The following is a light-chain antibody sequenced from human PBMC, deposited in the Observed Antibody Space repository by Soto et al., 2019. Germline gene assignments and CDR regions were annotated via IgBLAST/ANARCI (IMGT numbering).Light chain of an antibody. Sequence: IQVTQSPSTLSASVGDTATATSRHSQSIGTWLAWYQQKPGKAPKLLIFDASTLESGVPSRFSGSGSGTDFTLTISSLQTDDFATYYCQQYSDSSGAFGQGTKVDIK. CDR2: DAS. V-gene: IGKV1-5*01. CDR1: QSIGTW. CDR3: QQYSDSSGA. J-gene: IGKJ1*01.